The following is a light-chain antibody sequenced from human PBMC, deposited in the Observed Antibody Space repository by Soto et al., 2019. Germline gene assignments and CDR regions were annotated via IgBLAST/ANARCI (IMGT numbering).Light chain of an antibody. CDR3: QQYGSTPRLT. J-gene: IGKJ4*01. Sequence: EIVLSQSPVTLSLSPGERASLSCRASHSVRTYLAWYQVKPGQDPRLLIYDASRRASGVPARFSGSGSGTDFTLTISSLEPEDFALYYCQQYGSTPRLTFGGGTKVDIK. CDR2: DAS. V-gene: IGKV3-11*01. CDR1: HSVRTY.